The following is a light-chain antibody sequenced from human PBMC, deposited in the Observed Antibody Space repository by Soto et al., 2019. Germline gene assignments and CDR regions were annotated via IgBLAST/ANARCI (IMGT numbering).Light chain of an antibody. CDR2: EVN. CDR1: SSDVGAYNY. V-gene: IGLV2-8*01. Sequence: QSVLTQPPSASGSPGQSVTISCTGTSSDVGAYNYVSWYQQHPGRAPKLLIFEVNKRPSGVPDRFSGSKSGNTASLTVSGLQAEDEADYYCSSYAGGNNVVFGTGTKVTVL. J-gene: IGLJ1*01. CDR3: SSYAGGNNVV.